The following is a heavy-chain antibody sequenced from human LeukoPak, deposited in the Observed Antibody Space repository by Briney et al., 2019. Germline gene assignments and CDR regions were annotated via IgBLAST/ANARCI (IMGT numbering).Heavy chain of an antibody. D-gene: IGHD3-10*01. Sequence: GGSLRLSCAASGFTVSSNYLSWVRQAPGKGLEWVSVIYIGGSTYYPDSVRGRFTISRDNSKNTVYLQMNSLGAEDTAVYYCARDGVVRGVISHFDYWGQGTLVTVSS. CDR2: IYIGGST. J-gene: IGHJ4*02. CDR1: GFTVSSNY. CDR3: ARDGVVRGVISHFDY. V-gene: IGHV3-53*01.